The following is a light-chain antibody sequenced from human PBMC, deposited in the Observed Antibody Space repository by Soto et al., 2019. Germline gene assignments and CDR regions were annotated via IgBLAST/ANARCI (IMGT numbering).Light chain of an antibody. CDR3: QHRSNWPLWS. CDR1: QSVSSY. V-gene: IGKV3-11*01. J-gene: IGKJ1*01. CDR2: DTS. Sequence: EIVLTQSPATLSLSPGERATLSCRASQSVSSYLAWYQQKPGQAPRLLIYDTSNRATGIPGRFRGSGSGTDFTLTISSLEPEDFAVYYCQHRSNWPLWSFSQGTKVEIK.